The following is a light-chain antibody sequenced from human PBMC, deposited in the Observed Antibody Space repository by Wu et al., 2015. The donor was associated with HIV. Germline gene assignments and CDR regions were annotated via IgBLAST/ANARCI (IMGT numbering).Light chain of an antibody. CDR3: QKCDGSPWT. CDR1: QSVRSH. V-gene: IGKV3-11*01. Sequence: EIVLTQSPGTLSLSPGERATLSCRASQSVRSHLAWYQQRPGQAPRLLIFDASLRATGIPARFSGSGSGTDFTLTISSLQPEDVASYYCQKCDGSPWTFGPGTKVEI. J-gene: IGKJ1*01. CDR2: DAS.